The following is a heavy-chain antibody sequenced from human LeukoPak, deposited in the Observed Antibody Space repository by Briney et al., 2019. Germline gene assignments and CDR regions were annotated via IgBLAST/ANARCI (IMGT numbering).Heavy chain of an antibody. CDR1: GFTFSSYA. CDR2: ISGSGGST. CDR3: AKVRHSSGWSPFDY. D-gene: IGHD6-19*01. J-gene: IGHJ4*02. V-gene: IGHV3-23*01. Sequence: GGSLRLSCAASGFTFSSYAMSWVRQAPGKGLEWVSAISGSGGSTYYADFVKGRFTISRDNSKNTLYLQMDSLRAEDTAVYYCAKVRHSSGWSPFDYWGQGTLVTVSS.